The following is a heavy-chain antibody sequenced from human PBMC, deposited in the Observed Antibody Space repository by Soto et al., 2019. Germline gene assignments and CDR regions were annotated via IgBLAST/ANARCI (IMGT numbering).Heavy chain of an antibody. CDR1: GGTFSTYA. CDR3: ARDEMVVATGSRTWHYYYGMDV. V-gene: IGHV1-69*13. D-gene: IGHD2-15*01. CDR2: IIPIFGTA. Sequence: ASVKVSCKSSGGTFSTYAISWVRQAPGQGLEWMGGIIPIFGTANYAQKFQGRVTITADESTTTAYMELISLRSEDTAVYYCARDEMVVATGSRTWHYYYGMDVWGQGTTVTVSS. J-gene: IGHJ6*02.